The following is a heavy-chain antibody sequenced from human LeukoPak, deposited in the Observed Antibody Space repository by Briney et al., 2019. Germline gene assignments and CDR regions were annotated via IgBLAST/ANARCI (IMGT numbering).Heavy chain of an antibody. Sequence: GGSLRLSCAASGFTFSSYAMSWVRQAPGTGLQWVAVISRDGSKKYYAESVKGRFTISRDNSKNTLYLQMNSLGTEDSAVYYCARDRLNRAYCGGDCYSAAFDYWGQGTLVTVSS. J-gene: IGHJ4*02. CDR2: ISRDGSKK. CDR1: GFTFSSYA. D-gene: IGHD2-21*02. V-gene: IGHV3-30-3*01. CDR3: ARDRLNRAYCGGDCYSAAFDY.